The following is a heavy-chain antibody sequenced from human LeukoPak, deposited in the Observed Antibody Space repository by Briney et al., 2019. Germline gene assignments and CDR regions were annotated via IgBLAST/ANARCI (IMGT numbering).Heavy chain of an antibody. CDR3: ARANFDAFDI. V-gene: IGHV3-48*03. J-gene: IGHJ3*02. Sequence: GGSLGLSCAASGFTFSSYEMNWVRQAPGKGLEWVSYISSSGSTIYYADSVKGRFTISRDNAKNSLYLQMNSLRAEDAAVYYCARANFDAFDIWGQGTMVTVSS. CDR1: GFTFSSYE. CDR2: ISSSGSTI.